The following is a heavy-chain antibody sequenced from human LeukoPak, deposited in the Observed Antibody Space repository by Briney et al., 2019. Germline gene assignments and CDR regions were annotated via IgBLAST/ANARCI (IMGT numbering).Heavy chain of an antibody. D-gene: IGHD5-12*01. CDR1: GFIFSSYE. Sequence: GGSLRLSCAASGFIFSSYEMNWVRQAPGKGREGVSYISTSDSTMYYADSVKGRFTISRDNAKNSLYLQMDSLRVEDTGIYYCGRDLGTHGGYVDPWGQGTLVTVSS. CDR2: ISTSDSTM. CDR3: GRDLGTHGGYVDP. J-gene: IGHJ5*02. V-gene: IGHV3-48*03.